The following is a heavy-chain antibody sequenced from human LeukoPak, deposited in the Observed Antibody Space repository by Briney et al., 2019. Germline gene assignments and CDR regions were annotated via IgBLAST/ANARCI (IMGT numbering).Heavy chain of an antibody. D-gene: IGHD3-9*01. Sequence: SVKVSCKASGYTFTGYYMHWVRQAPGQGLEWMGRIVPILDVTNYAQKFQGRVTITADQSTSTAYMELSSLRSEDTAVYYCARGGGVDILTGFQYWGQGTLVTVSS. CDR2: IVPILDVT. CDR1: GYTFTGYY. CDR3: ARGGGVDILTGFQY. V-gene: IGHV1-69*04. J-gene: IGHJ4*02.